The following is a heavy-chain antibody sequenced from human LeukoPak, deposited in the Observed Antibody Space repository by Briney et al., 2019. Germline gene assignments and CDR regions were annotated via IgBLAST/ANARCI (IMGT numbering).Heavy chain of an antibody. D-gene: IGHD6-13*01. Sequence: GGSLRLSCAASGFTFSSFGMHWVRQAPGKGLEWVAVIWYNASNKYYADSVKGRFTISRDNSKNTLYLQMNSLRDDDTAVYYCVRGVGVSRFNYLDSWGQGTLVIVSS. CDR2: IWYNASNK. V-gene: IGHV3-33*01. J-gene: IGHJ4*02. CDR3: VRGVGVSRFNYLDS. CDR1: GFTFSSFG.